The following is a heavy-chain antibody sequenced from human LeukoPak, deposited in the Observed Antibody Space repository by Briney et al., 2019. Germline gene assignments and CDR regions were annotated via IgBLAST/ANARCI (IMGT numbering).Heavy chain of an antibody. CDR2: IYYSGST. Sequence: SETLSLTCTVSGGSISSYYWSWIRQPPGKGLEWIGYIYYSGSTNYNPSLKSRVTISVDTSKNQFSLKLSSVTAADTAVYYCARSKAYCTSTSCQNYLYYGMDVWGQGTTVTVSS. CDR3: ARSKAYCTSTSCQNYLYYGMDV. CDR1: GGSISSYY. D-gene: IGHD2-2*01. J-gene: IGHJ6*02. V-gene: IGHV4-59*01.